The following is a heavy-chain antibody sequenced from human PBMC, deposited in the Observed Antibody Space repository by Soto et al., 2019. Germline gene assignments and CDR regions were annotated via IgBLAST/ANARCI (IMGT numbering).Heavy chain of an antibody. J-gene: IGHJ4*02. D-gene: IGHD3-22*01. CDR1: GCSISSYY. Sequence: PSETLSLTCTFPGCSISSYYWSWIPQPPWKGLEWIGYIYFRGTTNYNPSLKSRVTMSADTSKNQSSLKLNSVTAADTAVYYCARMNYYDTSGYPFDYWGQGMMVTVSS. CDR2: IYFRGTT. CDR3: ARMNYYDTSGYPFDY. V-gene: IGHV4-59*01.